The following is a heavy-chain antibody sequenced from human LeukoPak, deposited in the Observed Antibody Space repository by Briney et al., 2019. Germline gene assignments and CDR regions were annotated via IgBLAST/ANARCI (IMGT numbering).Heavy chain of an antibody. CDR1: GGTFSSYA. Sequence: SVKVSCKASGGTFSSYAISCVRQAPGQGLEWMGRIIPILGIANYAQKFQGRVTITADKSTSTAYMELSSLRSEDTAVYYCAGEYYYDSSGYSTHYFDYWGQGTLVTVSS. CDR3: AGEYYYDSSGYSTHYFDY. D-gene: IGHD3-22*01. CDR2: IIPILGIA. J-gene: IGHJ4*02. V-gene: IGHV1-69*04.